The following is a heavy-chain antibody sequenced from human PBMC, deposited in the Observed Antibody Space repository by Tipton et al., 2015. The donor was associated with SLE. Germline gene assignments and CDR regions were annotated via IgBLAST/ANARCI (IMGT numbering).Heavy chain of an antibody. CDR2: IHDSGRT. D-gene: IGHD3-10*01. CDR1: GGSISSGGYY. V-gene: IGHV4-61*08. CDR3: ARLQGLSESFGIDH. Sequence: LRLSCNVSGGSISSGGYYWSWIRQSPGKGLEWIGYIHDSGRTNSNPSLKSRITMSLDTSKKQFSLKLSSVTAADTAVYYCARLQGLSESFGIDHWGQGTLVTVSS. J-gene: IGHJ4*02.